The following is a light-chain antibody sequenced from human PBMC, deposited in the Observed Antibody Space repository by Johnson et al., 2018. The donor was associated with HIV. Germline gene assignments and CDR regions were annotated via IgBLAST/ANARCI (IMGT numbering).Light chain of an antibody. CDR2: DNN. Sequence: QSVLTQPPSVSAAPGQKVTISCSVSSSNIGNNYVSWYQQLPGTAPNLLIYDNNKRTSGIPDRFSGSKSGPSATLGITGLQTGDEADYYCGTWDSSLRAPYVFGTGTKVTVL. J-gene: IGLJ1*01. CDR3: GTWDSSLRAPYV. CDR1: SSNIGNNY. V-gene: IGLV1-51*01.